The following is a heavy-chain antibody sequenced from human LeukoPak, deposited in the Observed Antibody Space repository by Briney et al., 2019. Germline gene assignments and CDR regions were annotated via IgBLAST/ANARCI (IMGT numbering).Heavy chain of an antibody. V-gene: IGHV1-24*01. CDR1: GYTLTQLS. J-gene: IGHJ3*02. CDR3: ATNRQIMILGVVIMPAFDI. D-gene: IGHD3-3*01. Sequence: ASGKVSCKVSGYTLTQLSVHWVRQAPGKGLEWRGGFDVEDGEIIYAQKFQGRVTMTEDTSTDTAYMELSSLRSEDTAVYYCATNRQIMILGVVIMPAFDIWGQGTMVTVSS. CDR2: FDVEDGEI.